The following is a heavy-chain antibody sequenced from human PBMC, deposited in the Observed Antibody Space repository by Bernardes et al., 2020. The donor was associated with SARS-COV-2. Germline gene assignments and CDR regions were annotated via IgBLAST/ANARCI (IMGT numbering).Heavy chain of an antibody. CDR2: ISSSSSYT. J-gene: IGHJ4*02. CDR1: GFTFSDYY. V-gene: IGHV3-11*06. CDR3: ARDSGQWLPMYYFDY. D-gene: IGHD6-19*01. Sequence: GGSLRLSCAASGFTFSDYYMSWIRQAPGKGLEWVSYISSSSSYTNYADSVKGRFTISRDNAKNSLYLQMNSLRAEDTAVYYCARDSGQWLPMYYFDYWGQGTLVTVSS.